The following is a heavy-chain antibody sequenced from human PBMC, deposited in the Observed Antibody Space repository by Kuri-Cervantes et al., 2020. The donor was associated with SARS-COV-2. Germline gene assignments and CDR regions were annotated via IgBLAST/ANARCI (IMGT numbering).Heavy chain of an antibody. CDR3: AKEGGTFYMDV. CDR2: ISRDSRNT. V-gene: IGHV3-43*01. Sequence: YCAASGFNFNEYTLHWVRQAPGEGLEWVSLISRDSRNTYYADSVKGRFTITRDNSKNSLYLQLNSLRAEDSALYYCAKEGGTFYMDVWGKGTTVTVSS. D-gene: IGHD2-15*01. J-gene: IGHJ6*03. CDR1: GFNFNEYT.